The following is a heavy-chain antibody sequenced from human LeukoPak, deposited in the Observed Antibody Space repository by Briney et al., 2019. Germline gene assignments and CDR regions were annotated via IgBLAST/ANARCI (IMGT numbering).Heavy chain of an antibody. J-gene: IGHJ5*02. V-gene: IGHV4-4*07. CDR1: GGSISSYY. CDR2: IYTSGST. Sequence: SETLSLTCTVSGGSISSYYWSWIRQPAGKGLEWIGRIYTSGSTNYNPSLKSRVTISVDTSKNQFSLKLSSVTAADTAVYYCARAVVVPAAIHYNWFDPWGQGTLVTVSS. D-gene: IGHD2-2*02. CDR3: ARAVVVPAAIHYNWFDP.